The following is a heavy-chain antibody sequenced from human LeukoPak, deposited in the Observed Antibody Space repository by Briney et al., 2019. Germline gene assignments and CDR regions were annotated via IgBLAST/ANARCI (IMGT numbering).Heavy chain of an antibody. CDR2: INHSGST. Sequence: PSETLSLTCTVSGGSIRSSYYYWSWIRQPPGKGLEWIGEINHSGSTNYNPSLKSRVTISVDTSKNQFSLKLSSVTAADTAVYYCARGQPRTGVRRWFDPWGQGTLVTVSS. CDR3: ARGQPRTGVRRWFDP. J-gene: IGHJ5*02. V-gene: IGHV4-39*07. D-gene: IGHD2-8*01. CDR1: GGSIRSSYYY.